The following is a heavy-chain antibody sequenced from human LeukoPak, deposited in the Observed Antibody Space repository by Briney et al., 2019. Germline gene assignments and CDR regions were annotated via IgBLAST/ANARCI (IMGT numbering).Heavy chain of an antibody. D-gene: IGHD6-6*01. V-gene: IGHV4-34*01. CDR1: GGSFSGYY. J-gene: IGHJ4*02. CDR2: INHSGST. Sequence: TCAVYGGSFSGYYWSWIRQPPGKGLEWIGEINHSGSTNYNPSLKILFPISVDTSKNPFSLKVSSVIAADTAMYYCARGGSRSYTSSTLDYWGQGTLVTVSS. CDR3: ARGGSRSYTSSTLDY.